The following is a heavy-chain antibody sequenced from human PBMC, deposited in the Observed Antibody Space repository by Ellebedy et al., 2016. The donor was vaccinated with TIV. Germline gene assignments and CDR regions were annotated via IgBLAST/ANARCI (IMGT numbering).Heavy chain of an antibody. D-gene: IGHD2-15*01. V-gene: IGHV3-23*01. CDR3: ATRVVATTNWFDP. CDR2: ITGSGVST. J-gene: IGHJ5*02. Sequence: GGSLRLXCAASGFTFSSYAMSWVRQAPGKGLEWVSGITGSGVSTYYADSVKGRFTISRDNSKNTLYLQMNSLRDEDTAVYYCATRVVATTNWFDPWGQGTLVTVSS. CDR1: GFTFSSYA.